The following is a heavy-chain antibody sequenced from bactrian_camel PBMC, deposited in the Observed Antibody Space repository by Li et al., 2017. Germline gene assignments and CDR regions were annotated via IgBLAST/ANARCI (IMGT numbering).Heavy chain of an antibody. Sequence: DVQPVESGGGSVQPGGSLRLSCAVSGFTFSMYAMTWVRQAPGKGLEWVSGINTGGSSTYYADSVKGRFTISRDNAKNTLYLQMNSLKPGDTAMDYCAADQYYSGAAYYTIPCTAWCYWGQGTQVT. J-gene: IGHJ4*01. V-gene: IGHV3S31*01. CDR3: AADQYYSGAAYYTIPCTAWCY. D-gene: IGHD2*01. CDR1: GFTFSMYA. CDR2: INTGGSST.